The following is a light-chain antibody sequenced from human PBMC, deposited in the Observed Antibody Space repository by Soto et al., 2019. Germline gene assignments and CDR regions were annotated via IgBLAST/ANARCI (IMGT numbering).Light chain of an antibody. CDR1: QSVADNY. CDR2: AAS. Sequence: EIVLTQSPGTLSLSPGDRATLSCKASQSVADNYLAWYQQKPGQAPRLLIYAASRRAIGIPDPFSGSGSGTDFTLTITRLEPEDFALYYCQQYGHSRRTFGQGTKVEIK. CDR3: QQYGHSRRT. J-gene: IGKJ1*01. V-gene: IGKV3-20*01.